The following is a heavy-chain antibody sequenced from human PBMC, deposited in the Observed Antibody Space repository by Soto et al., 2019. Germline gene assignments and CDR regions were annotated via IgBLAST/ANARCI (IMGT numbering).Heavy chain of an antibody. J-gene: IGHJ4*02. D-gene: IGHD3-3*01. Sequence: GGSLRLSCAASGFTFSNAWMSWVRQAPGKGLEWVGRIKSKTDGGTTDYAAPVKGRFTISRDDSKNTLYLQMNSLKTEDTAVYYCTTDLVLRFLEWLFPPAFRNWGQGTLVTVSS. CDR3: TTDLVLRFLEWLFPPAFRN. V-gene: IGHV3-15*01. CDR2: IKSKTDGGTT. CDR1: GFTFSNAW.